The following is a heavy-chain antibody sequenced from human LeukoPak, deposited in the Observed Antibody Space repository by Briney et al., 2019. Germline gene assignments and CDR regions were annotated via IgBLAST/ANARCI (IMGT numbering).Heavy chain of an antibody. CDR3: ARQRTSGSASNLRVAQIDS. CDR2: IYYSGST. D-gene: IGHD3-3*01. CDR1: GGSFSGYY. J-gene: IGHJ4*02. V-gene: IGHV4-34*01. Sequence: SETLSLTCAVYGGSFSGYYWSWIRQSPGTGLEWIGCIYYSGSTYYNPSLKSRATISVDTSKNQISLKVSSVTAADSALYFCARQRTSGSASNLRVAQIDSWGQGTLVTVSS.